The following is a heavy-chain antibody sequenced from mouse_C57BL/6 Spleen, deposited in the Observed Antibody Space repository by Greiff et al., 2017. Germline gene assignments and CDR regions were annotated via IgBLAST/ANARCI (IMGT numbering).Heavy chain of an antibody. V-gene: IGHV1-55*01. CDR3: ARSSNYDYYAMDY. CDR1: GYTFTSYW. Sequence: VQLQQPGAELVKPGASVKMSCKASGYTFTSYWITWVKQRPGQGLEWIGDIYPGSGSTNYNGKFKGKATLTADKSSSTAYMQLSSLTSEDSAVYFCARSSNYDYYAMDYWGQGTSVTVSS. J-gene: IGHJ4*01. D-gene: IGHD2-5*01. CDR2: IYPGSGST.